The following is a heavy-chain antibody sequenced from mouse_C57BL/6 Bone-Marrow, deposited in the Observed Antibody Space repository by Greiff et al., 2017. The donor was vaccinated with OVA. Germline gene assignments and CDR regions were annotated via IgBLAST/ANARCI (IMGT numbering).Heavy chain of an antibody. Sequence: QVQLQQPGAELVKPGASVKMSCKASGYTFTSYWITWVKQRPGQGLEWIGDIYPGSGSTNYNEKFKSKATLTVDTSSSTAYMQLSSLTSEDSAVYYWAREGRGSSYAMDYWGQGTTVTVSS. V-gene: IGHV1-55*01. D-gene: IGHD1-1*01. CDR3: AREGRGSSYAMDY. CDR2: IYPGSGST. CDR1: GYTFTSYW. J-gene: IGHJ4*01.